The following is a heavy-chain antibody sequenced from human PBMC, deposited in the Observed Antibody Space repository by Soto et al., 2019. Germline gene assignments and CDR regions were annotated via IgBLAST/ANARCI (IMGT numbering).Heavy chain of an antibody. CDR2: IIPISGTA. D-gene: IGHD2-15*01. CDR3: ARDPFVCSGGSCQHGDYYYGMDV. J-gene: IGHJ6*02. V-gene: IGHV1-69*01. CDR1: GGTFSSSA. Sequence: QVQLVQSGAEVKKPGSSVKVSCNASGGTFSSSAISWVRQAPGQGLEWMGAIIPISGTANYAQKFQGRVTVNADESTSTAYRELSSLRSEDTAVYYCARDPFVCSGGSCQHGDYYYGMDVWGQGTTVNVSS.